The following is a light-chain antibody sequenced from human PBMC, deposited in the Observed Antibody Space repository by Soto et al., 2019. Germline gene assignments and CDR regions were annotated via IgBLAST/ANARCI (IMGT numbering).Light chain of an antibody. CDR3: QQRSNWPPYA. CDR1: QRVSSY. J-gene: IGKJ2*01. V-gene: IGKV3-11*01. Sequence: EIVLTQSPATLSLSPGERATLSCRASQRVSSYLAWYQQKPGQAPRLLIYDTSNRATGIPARFSGSGSGTDFTLTISSLEPEDFVVYFCQQRSNWPPYAFGQGTKVEIK. CDR2: DTS.